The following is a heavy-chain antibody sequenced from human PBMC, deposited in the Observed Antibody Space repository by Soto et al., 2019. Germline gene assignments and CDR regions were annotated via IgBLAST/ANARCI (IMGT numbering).Heavy chain of an antibody. D-gene: IGHD6-19*01. J-gene: IGHJ5*02. Sequence: SETLSLTCTVSGGSISSGDYYWSWIRQPPGKGLEWIGYIYHSGSTYYNPSLKSRVTISVDTSKNQFSLKLSSVTAADTAVYYCASSIAVAGTSWFDPWGQGTLVTVSS. CDR1: GGSISSGDYY. V-gene: IGHV4-30-4*01. CDR3: ASSIAVAGTSWFDP. CDR2: IYHSGST.